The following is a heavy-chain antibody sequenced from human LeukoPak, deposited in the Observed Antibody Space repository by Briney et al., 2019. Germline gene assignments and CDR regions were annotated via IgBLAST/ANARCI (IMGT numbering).Heavy chain of an antibody. J-gene: IGHJ4*02. CDR2: ISAYNGNT. CDR3: ARVGGLYDSSGYYKTPFDY. CDR1: GYTFTSYG. D-gene: IGHD3-22*01. V-gene: IGHV1-18*01. Sequence: ASVKVSCKASGYTFTSYGISWVRQAPGQGLGWMGWISAYNGNTNYAQKVQGRVTMTTATSTSPAYMQLRSLRSDDTAVYYCARVGGLYDSSGYYKTPFDYWGPGTLVTVSS.